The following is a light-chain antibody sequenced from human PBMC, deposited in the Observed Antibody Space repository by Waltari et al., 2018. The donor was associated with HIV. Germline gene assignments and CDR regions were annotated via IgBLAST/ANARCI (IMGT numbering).Light chain of an antibody. J-gene: IGLJ3*02. Sequence: QSVLTQSPSISGTPGQRVAISCSGRRSKIGNKYVSWYQQVPGTTPKRLIFWNTQRPAVLSDRFSGSVSGTSASLAISGLRSDDEANYYCAVCDNSLSAQVFGGGTTLTVL. CDR3: AVCDNSLSAQV. CDR1: RSKIGNKY. V-gene: IGLV1-47*01. CDR2: WNT.